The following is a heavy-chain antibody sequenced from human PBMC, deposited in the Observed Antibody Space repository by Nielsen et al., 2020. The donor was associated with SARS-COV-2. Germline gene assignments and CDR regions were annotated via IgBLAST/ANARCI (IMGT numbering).Heavy chain of an antibody. CDR1: GFTFSSYA. CDR2: ISGSGGST. CDR3: AKRVYDSSGYCDY. V-gene: IGHV3-23*01. D-gene: IGHD3-22*01. J-gene: IGHJ4*02. Sequence: GESLKISCAASGFTFSSYAMSRVRQAPGKGLEWVSAISGSGGSTYYADSVKGRFTISRDNSKNTLYLQMNSLRAEDTAVYYYAKRVYDSSGYCDYWGQGTLVTVSS.